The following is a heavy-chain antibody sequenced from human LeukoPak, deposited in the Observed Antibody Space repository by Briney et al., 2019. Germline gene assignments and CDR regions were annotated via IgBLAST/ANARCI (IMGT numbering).Heavy chain of an antibody. Sequence: SQTLSLTCTVSGGSISSGDYYWSWIRQPPGKGLEWIGYIYYSGSTYYNPSLKSRVTISVDTSKNQFSLKLSSVTAADTAVYYCARAYCSGGSCPFDYWGQGTLVTVSS. CDR2: IYYSGST. D-gene: IGHD2-15*01. J-gene: IGHJ4*02. CDR3: ARAYCSGGSCPFDY. CDR1: GGSISSGDYY. V-gene: IGHV4-30-4*01.